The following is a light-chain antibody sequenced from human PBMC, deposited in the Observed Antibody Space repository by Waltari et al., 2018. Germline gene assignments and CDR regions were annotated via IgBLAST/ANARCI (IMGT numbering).Light chain of an antibody. Sequence: QSALTQPASVSGSPGQSVPITCTGASSDTVRYNIVSWYQQHPGNAPKLIICDVSKRPSGVSDRFSGSKAGDTASLTISGLQFEDEADYYCCSYAGNYIWVFGGGTRLTVL. CDR3: CSYAGNYIWV. CDR2: DVS. J-gene: IGLJ3*02. CDR1: SSDTVRYNI. V-gene: IGLV2-23*02.